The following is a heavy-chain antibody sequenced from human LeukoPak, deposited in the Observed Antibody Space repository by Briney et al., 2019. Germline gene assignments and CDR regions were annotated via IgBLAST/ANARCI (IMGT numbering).Heavy chain of an antibody. J-gene: IGHJ4*02. CDR3: AIPLAAGWLQLGY. Sequence: SVKVSCKASGGTFISYAISWVRQAPGQGLEWMGRIIPIFGTANYAQKFQGRVTITTDESTSTAYMELSSLRSEDTAVYYCAIPLAAGWLQLGYWGQGTLVTVSS. CDR2: IIPIFGTA. V-gene: IGHV1-69*05. CDR1: GGTFISYA. D-gene: IGHD5-24*01.